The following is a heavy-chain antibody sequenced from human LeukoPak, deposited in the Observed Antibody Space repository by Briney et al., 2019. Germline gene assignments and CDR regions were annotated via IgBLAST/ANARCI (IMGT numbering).Heavy chain of an antibody. V-gene: IGHV3-23*01. CDR3: AKNGDRGAYCSGGTCYPYYYYYMDV. Sequence: GGTLRLSCAASRFAFSSYAMTWVRQAPGKGLEWVSTISGSSGNTYYADSVRGRFTISRDNSRNTLYLQMNSLRAEDTAIYYCAKNGDRGAYCSGGTCYPYYYYYMDVWGKGTTVTISS. D-gene: IGHD2-15*01. J-gene: IGHJ6*03. CDR1: RFAFSSYA. CDR2: ISGSSGNT.